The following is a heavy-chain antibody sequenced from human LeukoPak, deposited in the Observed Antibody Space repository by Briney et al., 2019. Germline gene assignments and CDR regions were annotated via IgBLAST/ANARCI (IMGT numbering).Heavy chain of an antibody. D-gene: IGHD1-26*01. CDR2: ISYDGSNK. CDR3: ARDQDGSFKFDY. J-gene: IGHJ4*02. V-gene: IGHV3-30-3*01. Sequence: GGSLRLSCAASGFTFTNYWMHWVRQAPGKGLEWVAVISYDGSNKYYADSVKGRFTISRDNSKNTLYLQMNSLRAEDTAVYYCARDQDGSFKFDYWGQGTLVTVSS. CDR1: GFTFTNYW.